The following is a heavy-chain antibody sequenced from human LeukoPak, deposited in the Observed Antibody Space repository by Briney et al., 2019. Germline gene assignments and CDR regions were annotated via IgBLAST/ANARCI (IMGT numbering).Heavy chain of an antibody. V-gene: IGHV3-9*01. CDR2: ISWNSGSI. CDR3: AKDIGAAAGTLDY. Sequence: GGSLRLSCAASGFTFDDYAMHWVRQAPGKGLEWVSGISWNSGSIGYADSVKGRFTISRDNAKNSLYLQMNSLRAEDTALYYCAKDIGAAAGTLDYWGQGTLVTVSS. D-gene: IGHD6-13*01. CDR1: GFTFDDYA. J-gene: IGHJ4*02.